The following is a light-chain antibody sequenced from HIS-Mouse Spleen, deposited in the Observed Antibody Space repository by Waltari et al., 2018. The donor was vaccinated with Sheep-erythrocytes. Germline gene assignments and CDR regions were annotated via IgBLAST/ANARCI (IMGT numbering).Light chain of an antibody. CDR1: SSDVGSYNL. J-gene: IGLJ3*02. Sequence: QSALTQPASVSGSPGQSITISCTGTSSDVGSYNLVSWYQQHPGKAPKLMIYEGSKRPSGVSNRFSGSKAGKTASLTISGIQAEDEADYYCCSYAGSSTPWVFGGGTKLTVL. CDR2: EGS. CDR3: CSYAGSSTPWV. V-gene: IGLV2-23*01.